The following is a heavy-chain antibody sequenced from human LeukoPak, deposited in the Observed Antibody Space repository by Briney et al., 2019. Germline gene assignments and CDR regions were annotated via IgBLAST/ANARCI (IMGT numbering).Heavy chain of an antibody. D-gene: IGHD3-3*01. CDR1: GFTVSNNY. CDR3: ARYDFILISYFDL. J-gene: IGHJ2*01. CDR2: IYSDGTT. Sequence: LPGGSLRLSCAASGFTVSNNYMSWVRQAPGKKLEWVSDIYSDGTTFYADSVKGRFTISRDNSKNTLYLQMNSLRAEDTAVYHCARYDFILISYFDLWGRGALVTVSS. V-gene: IGHV3-53*01.